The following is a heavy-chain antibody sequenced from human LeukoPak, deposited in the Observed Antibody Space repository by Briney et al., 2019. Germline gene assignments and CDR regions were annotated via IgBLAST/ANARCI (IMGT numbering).Heavy chain of an antibody. CDR3: ARHGVWFGELLSWFDP. D-gene: IGHD3-10*01. CDR1: GGSISSYY. Sequence: PSETLSLTCTVSGGSISSYYWSWIRQPPGKGLEWIGYIYTSGSTNYNPSLKSRVTISVDTSKNQFSLKLSSVTAADTAVYYCARHGVWFGELLSWFDPWGQGTLVTVSS. V-gene: IGHV4-4*09. CDR2: IYTSGST. J-gene: IGHJ5*02.